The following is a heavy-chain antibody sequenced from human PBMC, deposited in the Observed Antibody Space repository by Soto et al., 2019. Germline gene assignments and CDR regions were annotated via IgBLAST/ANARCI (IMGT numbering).Heavy chain of an antibody. Sequence: SETLSLTCTVSGGYISSYYWTWIRQPPGKGLEWIGYIYYSGSTNYNPSLKSRVTMSIDTSRNQFSLKLSSVTAADTAVYYCARAFGSTMPSLFWGQGTLVTVSS. CDR1: GGYISSYY. V-gene: IGHV4-59*01. J-gene: IGHJ4*02. CDR3: ARAFGSTMPSLF. D-gene: IGHD2-2*01. CDR2: IYYSGST.